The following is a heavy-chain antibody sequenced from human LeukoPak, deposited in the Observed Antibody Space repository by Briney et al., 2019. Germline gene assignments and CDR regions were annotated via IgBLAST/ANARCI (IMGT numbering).Heavy chain of an antibody. D-gene: IGHD3-10*01. Sequence: SETLSLTCTVSGGSISSSSYYWGWIRQLPGKGLEWIGSIYYSGSTYYNPSLKSRVTISVDTSKNQFSLKLSSVTAADTAVYYCARHTRNTYYYGSGSSAIDYWGQGTLVTVSS. CDR1: GGSISSSSYY. CDR2: IYYSGST. J-gene: IGHJ4*02. CDR3: ARHTRNTYYYGSGSSAIDY. V-gene: IGHV4-39*01.